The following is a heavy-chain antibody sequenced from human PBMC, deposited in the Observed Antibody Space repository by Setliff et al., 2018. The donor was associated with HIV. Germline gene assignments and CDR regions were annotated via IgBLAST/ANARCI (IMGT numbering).Heavy chain of an antibody. Sequence: SETLSLICTVSGGSISSSSYYWGWIRQPPGKGLEWIGNIYYSGSTYYNPSLNGRVTISVDTSKNHFSLKLTSVTAADTAVYYCARAEMATIVAFDIWGQGTMVTVSS. CDR3: ARAEMATIVAFDI. D-gene: IGHD5-12*01. J-gene: IGHJ3*02. CDR2: IYYSGST. V-gene: IGHV4-39*07. CDR1: GGSISSSSYY.